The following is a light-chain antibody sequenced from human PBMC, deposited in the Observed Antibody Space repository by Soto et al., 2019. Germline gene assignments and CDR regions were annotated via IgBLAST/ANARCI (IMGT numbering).Light chain of an antibody. V-gene: IGKV3-11*01. J-gene: IGKJ1*01. CDR3: QQRSNWSRT. CDR1: QSVSSY. CDR2: DAS. Sequence: EIVLTQSPATLSLSPGERATLSCRASQSVSSYLAWYQQKPGQAPRLLIYDASNRATGITARFSGSGSGTDFALTISSLEPEDFAVYYCQQRSNWSRTFGHGNKVEIQ.